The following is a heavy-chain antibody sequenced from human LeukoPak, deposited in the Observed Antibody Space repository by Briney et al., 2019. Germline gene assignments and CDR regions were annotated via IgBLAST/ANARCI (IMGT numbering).Heavy chain of an antibody. CDR3: AKADDRDSGSYSGFDY. V-gene: IGHV3-7*01. CDR2: IKQDGSEK. D-gene: IGHD3-10*01. J-gene: IGHJ4*02. Sequence: GGSLRLSCAASGFTFSRYWMSWVRQAPGKGLEWVANIKQDGSEKHHVDTVKGRFTISRDNAKKSLYLQMNSLRGEDTAVYYCAKADDRDSGSYSGFDYWGQGILATVSS. CDR1: GFTFSRYW.